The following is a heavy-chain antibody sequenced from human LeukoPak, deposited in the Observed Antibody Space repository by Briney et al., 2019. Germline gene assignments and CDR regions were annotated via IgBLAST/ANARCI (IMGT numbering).Heavy chain of an antibody. Sequence: GASVKVSCKASGYTFTSYGISWVRQAPGQGLEWMGWINPNSGGTNYAQKFQGRVTMTRDTSISTAYVELSRLRSDDTAVYYCARDSQTQHHYSRIYYYYMDVWGKGTTVTVSS. CDR3: ARDSQTQHHYSRIYYYYMDV. J-gene: IGHJ6*03. CDR1: GYTFTSYG. D-gene: IGHD4-11*01. V-gene: IGHV1-2*02. CDR2: INPNSGGT.